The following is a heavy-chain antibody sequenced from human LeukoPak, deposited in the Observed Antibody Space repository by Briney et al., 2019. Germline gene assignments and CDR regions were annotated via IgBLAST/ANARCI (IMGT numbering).Heavy chain of an antibody. CDR2: ISGSGGST. CDR1: GFTFSSYA. V-gene: IGHV3-23*01. J-gene: IGHJ3*02. D-gene: IGHD3-3*01. CDR3: AKVPAPYDFWSGYPDAFDI. Sequence: GGSLRLSCAAPGFTFSSYAMSWVRQAPGKGLEWVSAISGSGGSTYYADSVKGRFTISRDNSKNTLYLQMNSLRAEDTAVYYCAKVPAPYDFWSGYPDAFDIWGQGTMVTVSS.